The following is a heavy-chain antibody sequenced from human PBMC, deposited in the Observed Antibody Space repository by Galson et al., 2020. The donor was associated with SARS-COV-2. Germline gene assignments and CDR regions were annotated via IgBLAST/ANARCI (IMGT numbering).Heavy chain of an antibody. D-gene: IGHD3-3*01. CDR2: VYDTGTT. CDR1: DDPIGGYY. V-gene: IGHV4-59*08. Sequence: ETSKTLSLTCSVSDDPIGGYYWTWIRQPPGKGLEWIGPVYDTGTTNYNPSLKSRLSILVETSNNQVSLTLISVTAADTAVYFCARRKDGNCDSWTGWLRESEYDDALDFWGKGTTVTVSS. J-gene: IGHJ6*04. CDR3: ARRKDGNCDSWTGWLRESEYDDALDF.